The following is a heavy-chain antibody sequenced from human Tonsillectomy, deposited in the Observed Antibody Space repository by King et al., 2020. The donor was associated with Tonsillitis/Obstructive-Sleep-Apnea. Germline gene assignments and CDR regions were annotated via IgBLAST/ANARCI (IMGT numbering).Heavy chain of an antibody. D-gene: IGHD5-12*01. CDR1: GFTFDDFA. V-gene: IGHV3-9*01. CDR2: ISWNSGSI. Sequence: VQLVESGGGLVQPGRSLRLSCAASGFTFDDFAMHWVRQAPGKGLEWVSGISWNSGSIDYADSVKGRFTTSRDNAKNSLYLKMNSLRAEDTALYYCAKDISATSYYMDVWGKGTTVIVSS. CDR3: AKDISATSYYMDV. J-gene: IGHJ6*03.